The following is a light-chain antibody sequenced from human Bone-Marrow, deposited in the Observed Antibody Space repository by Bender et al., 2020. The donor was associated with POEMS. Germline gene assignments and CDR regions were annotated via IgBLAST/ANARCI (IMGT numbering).Light chain of an antibody. CDR2: HDS. V-gene: IGLV3-1*01. Sequence: SYELTQPPSVSVSPGQTASITCSGDKLGNKHACWYQQKPGQAPVLIVYHDSKRPSGIPERFSGSKSGTSVSLAITGLQAEDEADYYCQSFDTSLSGWVFGAGTKLTV. CDR1: KLGNKH. CDR3: QSFDTSLSGWV. J-gene: IGLJ3*02.